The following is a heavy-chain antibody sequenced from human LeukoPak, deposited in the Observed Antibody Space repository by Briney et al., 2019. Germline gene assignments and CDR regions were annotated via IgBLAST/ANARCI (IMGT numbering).Heavy chain of an antibody. J-gene: IGHJ5*02. CDR2: IHYSGSP. D-gene: IGHD1-20*01. Sequence: SETLSLTCSVSGDSISRGGDHWSWIRQHPGKGLEWIGYIHYSGSPNYNPSLKSRVTISIDTSKNQFSLRLSSVTAEDTAVYYCARHSNWNAGVDWFDPWGQGTQVTVSS. V-gene: IGHV4-61*08. CDR1: GDSISRGGDH. CDR3: ARHSNWNAGVDWFDP.